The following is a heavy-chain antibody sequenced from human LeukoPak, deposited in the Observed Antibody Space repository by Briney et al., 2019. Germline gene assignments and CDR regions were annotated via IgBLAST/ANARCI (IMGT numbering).Heavy chain of an antibody. Sequence: GGSLRLSCAASGFTFSSYGMHWVRQAPGKGLEWVAVISYDGSNKYYADSVKGRFTISRDNSKNTLFLQMNTLRAEDTATFFCARVSPYSTSSLSFFDLWGQGTLVTVSS. CDR1: GFTFSSYG. D-gene: IGHD5-12*01. J-gene: IGHJ4*02. CDR2: ISYDGSNK. CDR3: ARVSPYSTSSLSFFDL. V-gene: IGHV3-30*03.